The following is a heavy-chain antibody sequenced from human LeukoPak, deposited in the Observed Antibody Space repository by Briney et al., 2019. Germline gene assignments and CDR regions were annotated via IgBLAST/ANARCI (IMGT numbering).Heavy chain of an antibody. Sequence: GGSLRLSCAASGFTFSSYAMHWVRQAPGKGLDYVSAISSNGGSTYYANSVKGRFTISRDNSKNTLYLQMGSLRAEDMAVYYCARVWFGELLSPFFDYWGQGTLGTVSS. CDR3: ARVWFGELLSPFFDY. J-gene: IGHJ4*02. V-gene: IGHV3-64*01. CDR1: GFTFSSYA. CDR2: ISSNGGST. D-gene: IGHD3-10*01.